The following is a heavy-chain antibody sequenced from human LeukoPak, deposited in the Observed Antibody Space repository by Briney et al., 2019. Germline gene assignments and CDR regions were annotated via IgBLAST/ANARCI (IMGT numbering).Heavy chain of an antibody. CDR2: ISSSSSTI. J-gene: IGHJ6*02. CDR1: GFTFSSYS. V-gene: IGHV3-48*01. CDR3: ARSGITMVRGVIIGGDYYYYGMDV. D-gene: IGHD3-10*01. Sequence: GGSLRLSCAASGFTFSSYSMNWVRQAPGKGLEWVSYISSSSSTIYYADSVKGRFTISRDNAKNSLYLQMNSLRAEDTAVYYCARSGITMVRGVIIGGDYYYYGMDVWGQGTTVTVPS.